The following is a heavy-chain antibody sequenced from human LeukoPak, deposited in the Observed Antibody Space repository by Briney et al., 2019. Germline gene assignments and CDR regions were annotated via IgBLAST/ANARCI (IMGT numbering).Heavy chain of an antibody. D-gene: IGHD6-19*01. CDR2: IYYSGST. J-gene: IGHJ4*02. CDR3: ATNYAVAGPYYFDY. CDR1: GDSIRSNY. Sequence: KPSETLSLTCTVSGDSIRSNYWSWIRQPPGKGLEWIGYIYYSGSTNYNPSLKSRVTISLDTSKNQFSLKLNSVTAADTAVYYCATNYAVAGPYYFDYWGQGTLITVSS. V-gene: IGHV4-59*01.